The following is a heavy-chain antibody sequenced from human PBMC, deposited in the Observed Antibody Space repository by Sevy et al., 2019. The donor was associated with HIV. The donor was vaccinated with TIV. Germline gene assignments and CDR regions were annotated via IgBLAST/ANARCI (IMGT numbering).Heavy chain of an antibody. CDR2: ISSSSNTI. V-gene: IGHV3-48*01. D-gene: IGHD5-12*01. CDR3: AREGGYSDQGMDV. Sequence: GGSLRLSCAASGFTFSNYNMNWVRQAPGKGLEWASYISSSSNTIYYADSVKGRFTISRDNDTNSLYLEMNSLGAEDTAVYYCAREGGYSDQGMDVWGLGTTVTVSS. CDR1: GFTFSNYN. J-gene: IGHJ6*02.